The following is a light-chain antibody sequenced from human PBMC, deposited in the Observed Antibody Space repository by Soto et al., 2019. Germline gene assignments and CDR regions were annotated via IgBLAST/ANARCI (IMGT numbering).Light chain of an antibody. J-gene: IGLJ1*01. Sequence: QSALTQPASVSGSPGQSITISCTGTSSDVGGYNYVSWYQQHPGKAPKLMIYDLSNRPSGVSNRFSGSKSGNTASLTISGLQAEDEADYYCSSYTSSSTPLYVFGTGTKVTVL. CDR1: SSDVGGYNY. CDR2: DLS. V-gene: IGLV2-14*01. CDR3: SSYTSSSTPLYV.